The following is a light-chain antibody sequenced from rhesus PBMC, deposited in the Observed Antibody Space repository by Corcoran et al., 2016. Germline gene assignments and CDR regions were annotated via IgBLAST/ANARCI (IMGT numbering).Light chain of an antibody. CDR1: SSDIGGSNR. V-gene: IGLV2-13*03. Sequence: QAAPTQSPSVSGSPGQSVTISCTGTSSDIGGSNRVSWYQLPPGKAPKVMIYEVIKRPSGVSDRFSGSKSGNTASLTISGLQAEDAADYSCSSYATFNTFIFGSGTRLTVL. J-gene: IGLJ1*01. CDR3: SSYATFNTFI. CDR2: EVI.